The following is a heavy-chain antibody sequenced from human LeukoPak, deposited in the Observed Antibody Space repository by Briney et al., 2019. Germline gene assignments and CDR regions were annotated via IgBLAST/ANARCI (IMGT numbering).Heavy chain of an antibody. CDR3: GAGAGGSGPFDY. CDR1: GFSFSDYF. CDR2: SRSKARSYST. D-gene: IGHD6-19*01. J-gene: IGHJ4*02. V-gene: IGHV3-72*01. Sequence: PGGSLSLSCAASGFSFSDYFMDWVRQTPGKGLEWVGRSRSKARSYSTAYAASVKGRFTISSDDSKNVLYLQMNSLKIEDAAVYYCGAGAGGSGPFDYWGQGTPVTVSS.